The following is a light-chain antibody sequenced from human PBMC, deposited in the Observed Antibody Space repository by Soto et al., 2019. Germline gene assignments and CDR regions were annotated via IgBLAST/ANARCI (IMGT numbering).Light chain of an antibody. Sequence: DIVMTQSPDSLAVSLGERATINCKSSQSVLYSSNNKNYLAWYQQKPGQPPKLLIYWASTRESGVPDRFSGSGSGTDFTLTISSLQAEDVAVYYCQQYYDAPQNFGQRTKVEIK. V-gene: IGKV4-1*01. CDR1: QSVLYSSNNKNY. CDR2: WAS. CDR3: QQYYDAPQN. J-gene: IGKJ1*01.